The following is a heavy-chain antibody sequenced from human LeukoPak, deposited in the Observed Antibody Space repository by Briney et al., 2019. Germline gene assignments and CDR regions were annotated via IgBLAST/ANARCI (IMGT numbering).Heavy chain of an antibody. CDR1: GFTFSSYA. CDR2: IYSGGST. J-gene: IGHJ3*02. D-gene: IGHD6-13*01. Sequence: GGSLRLSCAASGFTFSSYAMTWVRQAPGKGLEWVSVIYSGGSTYYADSVKGRFTISRHNSKNTLYLQMNSLRAEDTAVYYCARERYSSSGGRDAFDIWGQGTMVTVSS. V-gene: IGHV3-53*04. CDR3: ARERYSSSGGRDAFDI.